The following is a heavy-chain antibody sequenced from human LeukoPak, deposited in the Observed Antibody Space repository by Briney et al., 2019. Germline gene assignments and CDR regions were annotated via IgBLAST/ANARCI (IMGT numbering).Heavy chain of an antibody. Sequence: SVKVSCKASGCTFSSYAISWVRQAPGQGLEWMGRIIPIFGTANYAQKFQGRVTITTDESTSTAYMELSSLRSEDTAVYYCAISGLAQPVGLWDYWGQGTLVTVSS. D-gene: IGHD3/OR15-3a*01. J-gene: IGHJ4*02. CDR2: IIPIFGTA. CDR1: GCTFSSYA. V-gene: IGHV1-69*05. CDR3: AISGLAQPVGLWDY.